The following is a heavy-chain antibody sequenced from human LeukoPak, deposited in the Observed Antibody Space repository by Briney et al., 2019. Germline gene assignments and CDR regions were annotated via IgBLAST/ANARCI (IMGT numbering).Heavy chain of an antibody. CDR1: GFTFSSYA. D-gene: IGHD3-22*01. CDR2: ISGSGGST. CDR3: AKLPYYYDSGGSFDY. Sequence: GGSLRLSCAASGFTFSSYAMSWVRQAPGKGLEWVSAISGSGGSTYYADSVKGRFTISRDNSKDTLYLQMNSLRAEDTAVYYCAKLPYYYDSGGSFDYWGQGTLVTASS. V-gene: IGHV3-23*01. J-gene: IGHJ4*02.